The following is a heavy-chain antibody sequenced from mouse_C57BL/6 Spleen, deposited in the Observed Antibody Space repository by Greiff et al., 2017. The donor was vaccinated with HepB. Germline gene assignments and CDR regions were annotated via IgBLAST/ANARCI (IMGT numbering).Heavy chain of an antibody. CDR3: ARTLLDYFDD. CDR2: ISSGSSTI. Sequence: EVKLMESGGGLVKPGGSLKLSCAASGFTFSDYGMHWVRQAPEKGLEWVAYISSGSSTIYYADTVKGRFTISRDNAKNTLFLQMTSLRSEDTAMYYCARTLLDYFDDWGQGTTLTVSS. J-gene: IGHJ2*01. D-gene: IGHD1-1*01. CDR1: GFTFSDYG. V-gene: IGHV5-17*01.